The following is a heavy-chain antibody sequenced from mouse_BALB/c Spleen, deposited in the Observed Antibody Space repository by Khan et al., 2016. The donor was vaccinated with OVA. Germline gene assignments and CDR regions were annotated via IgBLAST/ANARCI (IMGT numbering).Heavy chain of an antibody. CDR1: GYSITSDYA. CDR3: ARVYGGDFDY. J-gene: IGHJ2*01. D-gene: IGHD1-1*01. Sequence: EVQLVESGPGLVKPSQSLSLTCTVTGYSITSDYAWNWIRQFPGNKLEWMGFISYSGNINYNPSLKSRISITRDTTKNQFFLQLNSVTIEDTATYYCARVYGGDFDYWGQGTTLTVSS. V-gene: IGHV3-2*02. CDR2: ISYSGNI.